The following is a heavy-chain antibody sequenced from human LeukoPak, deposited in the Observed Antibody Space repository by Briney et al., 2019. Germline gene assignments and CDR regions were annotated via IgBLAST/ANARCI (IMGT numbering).Heavy chain of an antibody. Sequence: GGSLRLSCAASGFTFSSYSMNWARQAPGKGLEWVSSISSSSSQIYYADSVKGRFTISRDNAKNSLYLQLNSLRVEDTSVYFCAKDSWSTATRLLSSRLGLIDYWGQGTLVTVSS. CDR2: ISSSSSQI. CDR3: AKDSWSTATRLLSSRLGLIDY. D-gene: IGHD6-6*01. J-gene: IGHJ4*02. CDR1: GFTFSSYS. V-gene: IGHV3-21*01.